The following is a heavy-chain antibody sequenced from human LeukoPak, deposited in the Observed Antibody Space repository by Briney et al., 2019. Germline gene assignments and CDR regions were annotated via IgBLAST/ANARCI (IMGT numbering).Heavy chain of an antibody. V-gene: IGHV4-34*01. D-gene: IGHD3-22*01. CDR2: INHSGST. Sequence: SETLPLTRAVYGGSFSGYYWSWIRQPPGKGLEWIGEINHSGSTNYNPSLKSRVTISVDTSKNQFSLKLSSVTAADTAVYYCARVNYYDSSGYYYLYFDYWGQGTLVTVSS. J-gene: IGHJ4*02. CDR1: GGSFSGYY. CDR3: ARVNYYDSSGYYYLYFDY.